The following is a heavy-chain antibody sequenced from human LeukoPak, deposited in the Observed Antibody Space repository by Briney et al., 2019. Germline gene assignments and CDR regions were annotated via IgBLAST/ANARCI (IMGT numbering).Heavy chain of an antibody. J-gene: IGHJ4*02. Sequence: GGSLRLSCEASGFTFSDYYMSWIRQAPGKGLEWVSYISRSGNNMYYEDSVEGRFTISRDNAKNSLYLQMDSLRAEDTAVYYCATRVLRDCWGQGTLVVVSS. V-gene: IGHV3-11*01. CDR1: GFTFSDYY. D-gene: IGHD4/OR15-4a*01. CDR2: ISRSGNNM. CDR3: ATRVLRDC.